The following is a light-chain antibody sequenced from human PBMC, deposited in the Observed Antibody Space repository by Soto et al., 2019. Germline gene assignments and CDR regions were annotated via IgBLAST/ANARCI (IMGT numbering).Light chain of an antibody. V-gene: IGLV2-18*02. CDR2: EVS. CDR3: SSYTSSNTYV. CDR1: SSDVGSYSR. J-gene: IGLJ1*01. Sequence: QSALTQPPSVSGSPGQSVTISCTGTSSDVGSYSRVSWYQQPPGTAPKLMIYEVSNRPSGVPDRFSGSKSGNTASLTISGLQPEDEADYYCSSYTSSNTYVFGTGTKFTLL.